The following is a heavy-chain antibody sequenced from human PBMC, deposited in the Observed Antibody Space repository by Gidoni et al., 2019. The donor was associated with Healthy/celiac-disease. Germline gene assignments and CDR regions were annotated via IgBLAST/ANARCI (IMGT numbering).Heavy chain of an antibody. CDR1: GSTFTSYG. V-gene: IGHV1-3*01. J-gene: IGHJ4*02. D-gene: IGHD1-26*01. CDR2: LNAGNGNT. CDR3: ARGWDLLFSFDY. Sequence: QVQLVQSGAEVKKPGASVTVSCQASGSTFTSYGIHWVRQAPGQRLEWMGWLNAGNGNTKYSQKFQGRVTITRDTSASTVYMELSSLRSEDSAVYFCARGWDLLFSFDYWGQGTLVTVSS.